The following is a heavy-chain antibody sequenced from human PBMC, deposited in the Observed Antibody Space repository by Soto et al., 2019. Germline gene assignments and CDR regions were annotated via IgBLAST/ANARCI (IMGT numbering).Heavy chain of an antibody. V-gene: IGHV1-18*01. D-gene: IGHD3-22*01. CDR2: ISAYNGNT. CDR1: GYSFTSYG. CDR3: ARVLSVVTPFDY. Sequence: ASVKVSCKASGYSFTSYGISWVRQAPGQGLEWMGWISAYNGNTNYAQKLQGRVTMTTDTSTSTAYMELRSLRSDDTAVYYCARVLSVVTPFDYWGQGTLVTVSS. J-gene: IGHJ4*02.